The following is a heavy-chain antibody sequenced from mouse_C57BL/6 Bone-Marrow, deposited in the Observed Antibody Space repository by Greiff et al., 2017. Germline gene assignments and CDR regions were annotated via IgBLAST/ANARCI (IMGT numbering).Heavy chain of an antibody. Sequence: VQLQQSGPGLVQPSQSLSITCTASGFSLTSYGVHWVRQPPGKGLEWLGVIWSGGSTDYYAAFISRLSISKDNSKSQVFFKMNSLQADDTAIYYCAKTWYYGNSYDYAMDYWGQGTSVTVSS. CDR1: GFSLTSYG. D-gene: IGHD1-1*01. CDR3: AKTWYYGNSYDYAMDY. V-gene: IGHV2-4*01. CDR2: IWSGGST. J-gene: IGHJ4*01.